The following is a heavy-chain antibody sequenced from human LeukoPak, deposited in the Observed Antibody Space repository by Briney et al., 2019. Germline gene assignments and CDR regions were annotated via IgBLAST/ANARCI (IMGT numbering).Heavy chain of an antibody. V-gene: IGHV3-48*04. CDR3: ARQSAFDI. J-gene: IGHJ3*02. CDR2: ISSSGSSNI. CDR1: GFTFSSYN. Sequence: GGSLRLSCVASGFTFSSYNMNWVRQAPGKGLEWVSHISSSGSSNIYYADSVKGRFTISRDNAKNSLYLQMNSLRAEDTAVYYCARQSAFDIWGQGTMVTVSS.